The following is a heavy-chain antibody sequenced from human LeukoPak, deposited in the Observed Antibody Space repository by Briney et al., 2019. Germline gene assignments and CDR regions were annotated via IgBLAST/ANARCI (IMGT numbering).Heavy chain of an antibody. D-gene: IGHD6-6*01. J-gene: IGHJ4*02. CDR2: IYYSGGT. V-gene: IGHV4-39*01. CDR3: ARRLSTYSSSPYFDY. Sequence: PSETLSLTCTVSGDSISSSSYYWGWIRQPPGKGLEWIGSIYYSGGTYYNPSLKSRVTISVDTSKNQFSLKLSSVTAADTAVYYCARRLSTYSSSPYFDYWGQGTLVTVSS. CDR1: GDSISSSSYY.